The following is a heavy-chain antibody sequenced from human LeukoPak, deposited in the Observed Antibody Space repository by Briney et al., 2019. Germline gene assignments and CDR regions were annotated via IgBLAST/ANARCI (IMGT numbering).Heavy chain of an antibody. CDR1: GFTFSSYG. Sequence: PGGSLRLSCAASGFTFSSYGMHWVRQAPGKGLEWVAFIRYDGSNKYYADSVKGRFTISRDNSKNTLYLQMNSLRAEDTAVYYCAKPPRYSSSWYGEFDYWGQGTLVTVSS. J-gene: IGHJ4*02. CDR2: IRYDGSNK. CDR3: AKPPRYSSSWYGEFDY. D-gene: IGHD6-13*01. V-gene: IGHV3-30*02.